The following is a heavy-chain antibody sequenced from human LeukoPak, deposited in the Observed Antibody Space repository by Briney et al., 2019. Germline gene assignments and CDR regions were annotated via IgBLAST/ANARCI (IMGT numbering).Heavy chain of an antibody. CDR3: ARDVYYYGSGTRDGMDV. V-gene: IGHV1-2*02. CDR1: GNTFTGYY. CDR2: INPNSGGT. D-gene: IGHD3-10*01. J-gene: IGHJ6*02. Sequence: GASVKVSCKASGNTFTGYYMHWVRRAPGQGLEWMGWINPNSGGTNYAQKFQGRVTMTRDTSISTAYMELSRLRSDDTAVYYCARDVYYYGSGTRDGMDVWGQGTTVTVSS.